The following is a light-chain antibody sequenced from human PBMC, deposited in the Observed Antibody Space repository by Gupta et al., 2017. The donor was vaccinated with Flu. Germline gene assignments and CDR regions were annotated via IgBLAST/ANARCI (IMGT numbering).Light chain of an antibody. V-gene: IGLV8-61*01. J-gene: IGLJ3*02. CDR3: VLYMGSGIWV. CDR1: SGSVSTSYY. Sequence: QTVVTHAPPLSVSPGGTVPLPCRFSSGSVSTSYYPSWYQQTPVQAPRTLIYSTNTRSSGVPDRFSGSILGNKAALTITGAQADDESDYYCVLYMGSGIWVFGGGTKLTVL. CDR2: STN.